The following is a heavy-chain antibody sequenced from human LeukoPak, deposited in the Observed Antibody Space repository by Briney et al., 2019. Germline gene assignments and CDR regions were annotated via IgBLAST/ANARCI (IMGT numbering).Heavy chain of an antibody. CDR1: GDSISNTNYY. J-gene: IGHJ6*03. Sequence: SETLSLTCTVSGDSISNTNYYWGWIRRPPGKGPEWIGSIFYRGSTYYNPSLKSRVTMSVDTSKNQFSLRLSSVTAADAAVYYCARQRFRAYYYYYMDVWGKGTTVTVSS. CDR2: IFYRGST. V-gene: IGHV4-39*01. CDR3: ARQRFRAYYYYYMDV.